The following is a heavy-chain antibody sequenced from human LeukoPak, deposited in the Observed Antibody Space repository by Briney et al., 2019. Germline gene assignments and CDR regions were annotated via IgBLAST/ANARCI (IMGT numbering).Heavy chain of an antibody. CDR1: GYTFTGYY. CDR2: INPNSGGT. D-gene: IGHD3-9*01. J-gene: IGHJ4*02. V-gene: IGHV1-2*02. CDR3: ASGDILTGYYNHYFDY. Sequence: ASVKVSCKASGYTFTGYYMHWVRQAPGHGLEWMGWINPNSGGTNYAQKFQGRVTMTRDTSISTAYMELSRLRSDDTAVYYCASGDILTGYYNHYFDYWGQGTLVTVSS.